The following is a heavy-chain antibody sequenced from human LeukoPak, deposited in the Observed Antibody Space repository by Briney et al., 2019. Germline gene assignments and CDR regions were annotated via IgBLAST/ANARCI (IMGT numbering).Heavy chain of an antibody. V-gene: IGHV4-39*01. Sequence: PSETLSLTCTVSGGSISSSSYYWGWIRQPPGKGLEWIGSIYYSGSTYYNPSLKSRVTISVDTSKNQFSLKLSSVTAADTAVYYCAIGYCSSTSCYTVTEYFQHWGQGTLVTVSS. CDR2: IYYSGST. J-gene: IGHJ1*01. CDR3: AIGYCSSTSCYTVTEYFQH. D-gene: IGHD2-2*02. CDR1: GGSISSSSYY.